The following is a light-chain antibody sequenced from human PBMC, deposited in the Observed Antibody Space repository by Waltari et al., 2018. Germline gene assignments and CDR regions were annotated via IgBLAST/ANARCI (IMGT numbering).Light chain of an antibody. J-gene: IGLJ3*02. CDR2: VNSDGSH. CDR1: SGHSNNI. CDR3: ETGGHGTWV. Sequence: QLLLTQSPSASASLGASVQLTCTLSSGHSNNIISRLQQQPGKGPRYLLRVNSDGSHSKGDEIPDRFSGSSSGAERYLTISSVQSEDEADYYCETGGHGTWVFGGGTKLTVL. V-gene: IGLV4-69*01.